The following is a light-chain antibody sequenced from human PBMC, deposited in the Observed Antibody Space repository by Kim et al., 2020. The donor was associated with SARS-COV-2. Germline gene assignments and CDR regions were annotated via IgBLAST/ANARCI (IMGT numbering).Light chain of an antibody. CDR3: NPRDSSGNLYV. CDR1: SLRTYY. V-gene: IGLV3-19*01. CDR2: GKN. Sequence: SSELTQDPAVSVALGQTVSFTCQGDSLRTYYAGWYQQKPGQAPVLVIYGKNNRPSGIPDRFSGSSSGDTASLTITGAQAEDEADYYCNPRDSSGNLYVFG. J-gene: IGLJ1*01.